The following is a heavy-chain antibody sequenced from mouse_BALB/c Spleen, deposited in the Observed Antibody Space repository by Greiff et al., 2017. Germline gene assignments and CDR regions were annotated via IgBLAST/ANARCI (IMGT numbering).Heavy chain of an antibody. CDR3: ARYGNPYWYFDV. CDR2: IYYSGTI. Sequence: EVQLQQSGPGLVKPSQTVSLTCTVTGISITTGNYRWSWIRQFPGNKLEWIGYIYYSGTITYNPSLTSRTTITRDTSKNQFFLEMNSLTAEDTATYYCARYGNPYWYFDVWGAGTTVTVSS. D-gene: IGHD2-10*02. V-gene: IGHV3-5*02. J-gene: IGHJ1*01. CDR1: GISITTGNYR.